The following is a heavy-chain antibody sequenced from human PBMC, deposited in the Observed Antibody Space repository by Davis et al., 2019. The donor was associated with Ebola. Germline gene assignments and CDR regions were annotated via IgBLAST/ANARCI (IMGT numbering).Heavy chain of an antibody. CDR1: GFTFSSHC. CDR2: INQDGSEK. J-gene: IGHJ4*02. V-gene: IGHV3-7*01. CDR3: ARDYVWGTYRTPAD. D-gene: IGHD3-16*02. Sequence: GESLKISCPASGFTFSSHCMSWVRQAPGRGLEWVANINQDGSEKSYVDSVKGRFTISRDNAKNSLSLQMNSLRADDTAVYYCARDYVWGTYRTPADWGQGTLVTVSS.